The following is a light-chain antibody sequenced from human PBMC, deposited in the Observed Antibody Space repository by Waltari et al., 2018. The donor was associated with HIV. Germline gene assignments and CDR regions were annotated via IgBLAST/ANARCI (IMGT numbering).Light chain of an antibody. CDR1: SSDVGGYNQ. J-gene: IGLJ3*02. CDR2: DVS. V-gene: IGLV2-14*03. Sequence: QSALTQPASVSGSPGQSITISCTVTSSDVGGYNQFSWYQRHPGKAPKLIIYDVSNRPSGVSNRFSGSKSGNRASLTISGLQAEDEADYYCSSYTSSSTRVFGGGTTVTVL. CDR3: SSYTSSSTRV.